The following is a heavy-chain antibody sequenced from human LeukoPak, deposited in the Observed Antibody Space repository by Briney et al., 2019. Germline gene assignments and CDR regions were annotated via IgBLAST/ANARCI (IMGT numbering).Heavy chain of an antibody. CDR2: INPSGRI. Sequence: SETLSLTCAVYGGSFSGYYWTWIRQAPGKGLEWIGEINPSGRISYNPSLTSRITISVDASKNQFSLNLRSLTAADTAVYYCARGRQEVSMIVVVMTAVSYYLDVWGKGTTVTVS. V-gene: IGHV4-34*01. J-gene: IGHJ6*03. D-gene: IGHD3-22*01. CDR1: GGSFSGYY. CDR3: ARGRQEVSMIVVVMTAVSYYLDV.